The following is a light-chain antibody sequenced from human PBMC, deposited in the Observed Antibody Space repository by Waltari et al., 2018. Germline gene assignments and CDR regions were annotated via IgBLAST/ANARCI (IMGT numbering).Light chain of an antibody. CDR2: DAS. J-gene: IGKJ1*01. CDR3: QHYVTLPAT. Sequence: SCRTSQRLSRPLAWYQQKPGQAPRLLIYDASRRATGIPDRFIGSGSGTDFSLTISRLEPEDFAVYYCQHYVTLPATFGQGTRVELK. CDR1: QRLSRP. V-gene: IGKV3-20*01.